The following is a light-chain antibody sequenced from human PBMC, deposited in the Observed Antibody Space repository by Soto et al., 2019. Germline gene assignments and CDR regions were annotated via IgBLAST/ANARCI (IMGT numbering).Light chain of an antibody. CDR2: EDN. Sequence: NFMLTQPHSVSESPGKTVTISCTGSSGSIASNYVQWYQQRPGSAPTTVIYEDNQRPSGVPDRFSGSIDSSSNSASLTISGQKTEDEADYYCQSYDSSNHAVFGGGTQLTVL. CDR3: QSYDSSNHAV. J-gene: IGLJ7*01. CDR1: SGSIASNY. V-gene: IGLV6-57*02.